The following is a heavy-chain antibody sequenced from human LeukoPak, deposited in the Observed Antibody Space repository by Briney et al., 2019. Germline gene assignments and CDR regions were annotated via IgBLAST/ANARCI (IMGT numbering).Heavy chain of an antibody. CDR1: GYTFTGYY. Sequence: SVKVSCKASGYTFTGYYMHWVRQAPGQGLEWMGWINPNSGGTNYAQKFQGRVTMTRDTPISTAYMELSRLRSDDTAVYYCARVMYYYDSSGSIDYWGQGTLVTVSS. D-gene: IGHD3-22*01. CDR3: ARVMYYYDSSGSIDY. V-gene: IGHV1-2*02. J-gene: IGHJ4*02. CDR2: INPNSGGT.